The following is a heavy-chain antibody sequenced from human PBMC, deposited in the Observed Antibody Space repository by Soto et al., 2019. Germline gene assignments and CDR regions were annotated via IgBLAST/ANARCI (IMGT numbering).Heavy chain of an antibody. J-gene: IGHJ4*02. CDR2: IFYSGTT. CDR3: EGRGGYAGENDF. Sequence: QLQLQESGPGLVKPSETLSLTCTVSGGSISSNTYYWDWIRQPPGKGLEWIGTIFYSGTTYYNPSLTSRVTIHVDTSKYQFSLKLSSVPGADADVFYCEGRGGYAGENDFWGQRTLVTVSS. CDR1: GGSISSNTYY. V-gene: IGHV4-39*01. D-gene: IGHD6-19*01.